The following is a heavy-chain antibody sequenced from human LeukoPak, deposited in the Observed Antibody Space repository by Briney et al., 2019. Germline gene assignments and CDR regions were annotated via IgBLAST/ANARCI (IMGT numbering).Heavy chain of an antibody. CDR3: ARDAGRSGYDIFDY. D-gene: IGHD5-12*01. V-gene: IGHV3-7*03. CDR1: GFTFSSYW. Sequence: GGSLRLSCAASGFTFSSYWMTWVRQAPGKGLEWVAIIKQDGSEKLYVDSVRGRFTTSRDNAKNSVYLQMNSLRAEDTAVYYCARDAGRSGYDIFDYWGQGTLVTVSS. J-gene: IGHJ4*02. CDR2: IKQDGSEK.